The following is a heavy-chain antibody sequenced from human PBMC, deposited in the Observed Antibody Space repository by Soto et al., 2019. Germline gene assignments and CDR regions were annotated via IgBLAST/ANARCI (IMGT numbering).Heavy chain of an antibody. J-gene: IGHJ4*02. V-gene: IGHV3-30*04. CDR2: MSYDGSNE. Sequence: GGSQRLSCAASGFTFSHYAMHWVRQAPGKGLEWVALMSYDGSNEYYADSVKGRFTISRDNSKNTLYLQMNSLRAEDTAVYYCAKDGSHNFDYWGQGTLVTVSS. CDR3: AKDGSHNFDY. D-gene: IGHD1-26*01. CDR1: GFTFSHYA.